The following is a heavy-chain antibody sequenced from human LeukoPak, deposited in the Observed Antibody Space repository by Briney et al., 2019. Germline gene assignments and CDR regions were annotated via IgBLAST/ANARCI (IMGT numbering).Heavy chain of an antibody. CDR1: GYSISSGYY. D-gene: IGHD2-2*01. Sequence: PSETLSLTCAVSGYSISSGYYWGWIRQPPGKGPEWIGSIYHSGSTYYNPSLKSRVTISVDTSKNQFSLKLSSVTAADTAVYYCARERDCSSTSCYDHDAFDIWGQGTMVTVSS. V-gene: IGHV4-38-2*02. CDR2: IYHSGST. CDR3: ARERDCSSTSCYDHDAFDI. J-gene: IGHJ3*02.